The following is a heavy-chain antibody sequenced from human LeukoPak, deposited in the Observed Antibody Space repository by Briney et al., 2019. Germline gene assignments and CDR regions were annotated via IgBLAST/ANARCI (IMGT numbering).Heavy chain of an antibody. CDR3: ARLYADWFDP. V-gene: IGHV3-9*01. CDR2: ISWNSGSI. Sequence: PGGSLRLSCAASGFTFDDYAMHWVRQAPGKGLEWVSGISWNSGSIGYADSVKGRFTISRDNSKNTLYLQMNSLRAEGTAVYYCARLYADWFDPWGQGTLVTVSS. D-gene: IGHD2/OR15-2a*01. CDR1: GFTFDDYA. J-gene: IGHJ5*02.